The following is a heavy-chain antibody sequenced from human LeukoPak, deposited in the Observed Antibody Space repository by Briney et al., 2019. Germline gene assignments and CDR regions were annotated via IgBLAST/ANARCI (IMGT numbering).Heavy chain of an antibody. D-gene: IGHD3-9*01. CDR1: GFAFSSYA. V-gene: IGHV3-23*01. CDR2: ISGSGGTT. Sequence: PGGSLGLSCAVSGFAFSSYAMTCVRQAPGKGLEWVSAISGSGGTTYSADSVRGRFTISRDNSKNTLYLQMNSLRAEDTAIYYCAKGLVNDWSALEYWGQGTLVTVSS. J-gene: IGHJ4*02. CDR3: AKGLVNDWSALEY.